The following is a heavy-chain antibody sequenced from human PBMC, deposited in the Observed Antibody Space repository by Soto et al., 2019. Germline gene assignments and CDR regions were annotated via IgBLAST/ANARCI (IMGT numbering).Heavy chain of an antibody. Sequence: SETLSLTCAGYGGPFSGYYWSWIPQPPGKGLEWIGEINHSGSTNYNPSLKSRVTISVDTSKNQFSLKLSSVTAADTAVYYCARENYYDSSGYRSGFYYYYGMDVWGQGTTVT. V-gene: IGHV4-34*01. CDR3: ARENYYDSSGYRSGFYYYYGMDV. J-gene: IGHJ6*02. D-gene: IGHD3-22*01. CDR2: INHSGST. CDR1: GGPFSGYY.